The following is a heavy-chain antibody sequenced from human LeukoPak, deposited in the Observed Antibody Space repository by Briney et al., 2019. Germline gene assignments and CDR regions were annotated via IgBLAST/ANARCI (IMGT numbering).Heavy chain of an antibody. V-gene: IGHV4-39*01. D-gene: IGHD6-13*01. Sequence: SETLSLTCTVSGGSISSSSYYWGWLRQPPGKGLEWIGSIYYSGSTYYNPSLKSRVTISVDTSKNQFSLKLSSVTAADTAVYYCARYSSSWSYYYGMDVWGQGTTVTVSS. CDR2: IYYSGST. CDR3: ARYSSSWSYYYGMDV. J-gene: IGHJ6*02. CDR1: GGSISSSSYY.